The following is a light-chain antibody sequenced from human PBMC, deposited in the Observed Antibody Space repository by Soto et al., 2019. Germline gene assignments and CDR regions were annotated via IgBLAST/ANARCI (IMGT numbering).Light chain of an antibody. V-gene: IGLV2-11*01. CDR3: CSYADSYTWL. CDR2: DVS. Sequence: QSVLTQPRSVSGPPGQSVTISCTGTSSDVGGYNYVSWYQQHPGKAPKLIIYDVSKRPSGVPDRFSGSKSGNTASLTISGLQAEDATDYYCCSYADSYTWLFGGGTKLTVL. CDR1: SSDVGGYNY. J-gene: IGLJ2*01.